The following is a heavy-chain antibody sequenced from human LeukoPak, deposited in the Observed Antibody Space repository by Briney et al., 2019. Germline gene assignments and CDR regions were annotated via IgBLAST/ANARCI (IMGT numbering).Heavy chain of an antibody. CDR1: GFTFSTYS. CDR3: ARVKVKEGSYAFDH. Sequence: GGSLRLSCAASGFTFSTYSMNWVRQAPGKGLEWVSYISGSSSTIYYADSLKGRFTISRDNAKNSLYLQMNSLRAEDTAVYYCARVKVKEGSYAFDHWGQGILVTVSS. J-gene: IGHJ4*02. V-gene: IGHV3-48*01. D-gene: IGHD3-16*01. CDR2: ISGSSSTI.